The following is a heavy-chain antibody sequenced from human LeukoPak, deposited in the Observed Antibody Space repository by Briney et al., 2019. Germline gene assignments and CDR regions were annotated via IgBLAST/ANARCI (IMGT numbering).Heavy chain of an antibody. Sequence: ASVKVSCKASGYTFTSYGISWVRQAPGQGLEWMGWISAYNGNTNYAQKLQGRVTMTTDTSTSTAYMELSSLRSEDTAVYYCARGWDIVATLSKNWFDPWGQGTLVTVSS. D-gene: IGHD5-12*01. J-gene: IGHJ5*02. V-gene: IGHV1-18*01. CDR3: ARGWDIVATLSKNWFDP. CDR2: ISAYNGNT. CDR1: GYTFTSYG.